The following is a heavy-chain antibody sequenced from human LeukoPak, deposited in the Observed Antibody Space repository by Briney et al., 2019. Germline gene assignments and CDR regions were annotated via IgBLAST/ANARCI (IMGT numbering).Heavy chain of an antibody. J-gene: IGHJ6*03. CDR3: ARGRTYSYGTLAPYYYYYMDV. CDR1: GGSFSGYY. CDR2: INHSGST. Sequence: SETLSLTCAVYGGSFSGYYWSWIRQPPGKGLEWIGEINHSGSTNYNPSLKSRVTISVDTSNNQFSLKLSSVTAADTAVYYCARGRTYSYGTLAPYYYYYMDVWGKGTTVTVSS. D-gene: IGHD5-18*01. V-gene: IGHV4-34*01.